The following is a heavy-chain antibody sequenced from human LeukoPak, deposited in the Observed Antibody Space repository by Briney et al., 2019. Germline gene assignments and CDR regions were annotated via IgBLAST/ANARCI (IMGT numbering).Heavy chain of an antibody. CDR2: INPNSGGA. D-gene: IGHD6-19*01. J-gene: IGHJ4*02. V-gene: IGHV1-2*02. CDR1: GYTFTGYY. CDR3: ARAPYSSGWVAQEFDY. Sequence: ASVKVSCKASGYTFTGYYMHWVRQAPGQGLEWMGWINPNSGGANYAQKFQGRVTMTRDTSISTAYMELSRLRSDDTAVYYCARAPYSSGWVAQEFDYWGQGTLVTVSS.